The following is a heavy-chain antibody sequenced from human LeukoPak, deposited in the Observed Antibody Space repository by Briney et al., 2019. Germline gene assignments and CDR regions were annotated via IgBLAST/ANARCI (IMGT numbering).Heavy chain of an antibody. V-gene: IGHV3-66*01. CDR2: IYSGGNT. D-gene: IGHD6-19*01. CDR1: GFTVSSNY. J-gene: IGHJ4*02. CDR3: ARDSDWSHYFDY. Sequence: PGGSLRLSCAASGFTVSSNYMSWVRQAPGKGLEWVSVIYSGGNTYYADSVKGRFTISRDNSKNTLYLQMNSLRAEDTAVYYCARDSDWSHYFDYWGQGTLVTVSS.